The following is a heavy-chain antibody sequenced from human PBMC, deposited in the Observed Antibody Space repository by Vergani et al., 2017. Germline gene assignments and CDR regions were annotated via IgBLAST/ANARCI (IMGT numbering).Heavy chain of an antibody. CDR3: ARHLAGGIAVAGTTPYYYGMDV. J-gene: IGHJ6*02. D-gene: IGHD6-19*01. Sequence: EVQLVQSGAEVKKPGESLKISCKGSGYSFTSYWIVWVRQMPGKGLEWMGIIYPGDSDTRYSPSFQGQVTISADKSISTAYLQWSSLKASDTAMYYCARHLAGGIAVAGTTPYYYGMDVWGQGTTVTVSS. CDR2: IYPGDSDT. V-gene: IGHV5-51*01. CDR1: GYSFTSYW.